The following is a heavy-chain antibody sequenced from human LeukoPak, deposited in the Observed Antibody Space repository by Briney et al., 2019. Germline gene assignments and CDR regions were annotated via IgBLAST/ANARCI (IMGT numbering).Heavy chain of an antibody. D-gene: IGHD3-16*02. CDR3: AKELYDYVWGSYRYFGY. J-gene: IGHJ4*02. CDR2: ISGSGGST. CDR1: GFTFSSYA. Sequence: GGSLRLSCAVSGFTFSSYAMRWVRQAPGKGLEWVSAISGSGGSTYYADSVKGRFTISRDNSKNTLYLQMNSLRAEDTAVYYCAKELYDYVWGSYRYFGYWGQGTLVTVSS. V-gene: IGHV3-23*01.